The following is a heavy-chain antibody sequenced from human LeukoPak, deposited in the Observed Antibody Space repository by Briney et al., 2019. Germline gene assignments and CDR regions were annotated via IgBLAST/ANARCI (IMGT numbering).Heavy chain of an antibody. CDR1: GYTFTSYG. J-gene: IGHJ6*03. CDR3: ARGGRGRYYYYMDV. V-gene: IGHV1-18*01. CDR2: ISAYNGNT. D-gene: IGHD1-14*01. Sequence: GASVKVSCKASGYTFTSYGISWVRQAPGQGLEWMGWISAYNGNTNYAQKLQGRVTMTRNTSISTAYMELSSLRSEDTAVYYCARGGRGRYYYYMDVWGKGTTVTISS.